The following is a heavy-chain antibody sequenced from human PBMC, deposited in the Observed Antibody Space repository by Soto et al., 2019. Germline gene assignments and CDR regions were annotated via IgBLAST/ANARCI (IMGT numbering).Heavy chain of an antibody. CDR3: ARQAGGGVRGAPYYYGMDV. J-gene: IGHJ6*02. Sequence: SETLSLTCTVSGGSISYGDYFWTWIRQPPGKGLEWIGYVYESGNTDYNPTLKSRVTISVDTSVSQFSLKLSSVIAADTAVYYCARQAGGGVRGAPYYYGMDVWGQGTTVTVSS. CDR1: GGSISYGDYF. V-gene: IGHV4-30-4*08. D-gene: IGHD3-10*01. CDR2: VYESGNT.